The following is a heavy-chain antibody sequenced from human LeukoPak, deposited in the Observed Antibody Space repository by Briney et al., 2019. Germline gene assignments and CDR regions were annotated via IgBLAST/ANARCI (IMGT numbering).Heavy chain of an antibody. Sequence: GGSLRLSCAASGFTFNTYSMNWVRQAPGKGLEWVSYISGGSVTIYYADSVKGRFTITRDNAENSLFLQMNSLRDEDTAVYYCARGLAFDLWGQGTLVTVSS. J-gene: IGHJ4*02. CDR1: GFTFNTYS. CDR2: ISGGSVTI. CDR3: ARGLAFDL. V-gene: IGHV3-48*02. D-gene: IGHD3-16*01.